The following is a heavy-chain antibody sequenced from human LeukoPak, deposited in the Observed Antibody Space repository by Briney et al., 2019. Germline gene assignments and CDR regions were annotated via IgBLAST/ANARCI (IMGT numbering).Heavy chain of an antibody. CDR1: GWIVSSNY. CDR2: IYSGGSP. V-gene: IGHV3-53*01. D-gene: IGHD2-8*01. J-gene: IGHJ4*02. Sequence: GGALRLSCAASGWIVSSNYRSWVGQAPWKGLEWVSIIYSGGSPYYADSVKGRFTISSENSKNTVYLQMNGLRGEDTAMYYCARVGTGTSGYFDYWGQGALVTVSS. CDR3: ARVGTGTSGYFDY.